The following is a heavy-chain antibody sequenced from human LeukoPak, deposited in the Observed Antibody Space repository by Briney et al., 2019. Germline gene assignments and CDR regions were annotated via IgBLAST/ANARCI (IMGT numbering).Heavy chain of an antibody. CDR3: AREVDGGFDP. Sequence: GGSLRLSCAASGFTFSFYTMHWVRQAPGKGLESVSAISPNGDATYYVNSVKGRFTISRDNSKNTLFLQMGSLRVEDMAVYYCAREVDGGFDPWGQGALVTVSS. D-gene: IGHD3-16*01. CDR1: GFTFSFYT. V-gene: IGHV3-64*01. J-gene: IGHJ5*02. CDR2: ISPNGDAT.